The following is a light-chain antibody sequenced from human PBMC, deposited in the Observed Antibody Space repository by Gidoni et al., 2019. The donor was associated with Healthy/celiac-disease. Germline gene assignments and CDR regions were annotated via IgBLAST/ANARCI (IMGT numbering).Light chain of an antibody. CDR3: QQYDNLLS. CDR1: QDISNY. Sequence: DIQMTQPPSSLPASVGERFTITCQASQDISNYLNWYQQKPGKAPKHLIYDASNLETGVPSRFSGSGSGTDFTFTISSLQPEDIATYYCQQYDNLLSFGGGTKVKIK. CDR2: DAS. V-gene: IGKV1-33*01. J-gene: IGKJ4*01.